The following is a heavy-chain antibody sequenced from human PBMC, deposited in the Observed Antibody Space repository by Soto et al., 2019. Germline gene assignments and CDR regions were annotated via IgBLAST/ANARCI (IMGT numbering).Heavy chain of an antibody. CDR2: INHSGST. CDR1: GGSFSGYY. D-gene: IGHD2-15*01. J-gene: IGHJ4*02. CDR3: ARDCSGGSCYFDY. V-gene: IGHV4-34*01. Sequence: QVQLQQWGAGLLKPSETLSLTCAVYGGSFSGYYWSWIRQPPGKGLEWIGEINHSGSTNYNPSLKSRATISVDTSKNQFSLKLSSVTAADTAVYYCARDCSGGSCYFDYWGQGTLVTVSS.